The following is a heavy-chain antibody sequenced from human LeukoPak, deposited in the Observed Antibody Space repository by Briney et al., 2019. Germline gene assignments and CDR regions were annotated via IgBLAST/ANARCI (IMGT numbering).Heavy chain of an antibody. CDR1: GFTFSSYS. CDR2: ISSSSSYI. J-gene: IGHJ4*02. V-gene: IGHV3-21*03. CDR3: ATSDVGPAVDLDF. Sequence: GGSLRLSCAASGFTFSSYSMNWVRRAPGKGLEWVSSISSSSSYIYYADSVKGRFTISRDNAKNSLYLQMNSLRAEDTAVYYCATSDVGPAVDLDFWGQGTLVTVS. D-gene: IGHD2-15*01.